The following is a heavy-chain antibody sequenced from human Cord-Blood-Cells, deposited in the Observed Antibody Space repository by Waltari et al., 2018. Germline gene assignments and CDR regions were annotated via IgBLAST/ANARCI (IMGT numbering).Heavy chain of an antibody. V-gene: IGHV3-30*04. CDR1: GFTFSSYA. D-gene: IGHD1-1*01. CDR2: ISYDGSNK. J-gene: IGHJ3*02. Sequence: CAASGFTFSSYAMHWVRQAPGKGLEWVAVISYDGSNKYYADSVKGRFTISRDNSKNTLYLQMNSLRAEDTAVYYCARGGYNWNVSDAFDIWGQGTMVTVSS. CDR3: ARGGYNWNVSDAFDI.